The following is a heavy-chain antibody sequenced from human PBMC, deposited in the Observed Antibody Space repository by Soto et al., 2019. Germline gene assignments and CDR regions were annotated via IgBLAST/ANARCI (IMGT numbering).Heavy chain of an antibody. CDR2: IIGDGSTT. CDR1: RFPLNNHT. J-gene: IGHJ4*02. Sequence: GGSLRLSCAPPRFPLNNHTLNWVRPAPGKGLEWVSGIIGDGSTTYYADSVKGRFTISRDNSKNTLFLQMNSLRAEDTAVYYCARGKGLTVSSTNYWGQGALVTVSS. D-gene: IGHD2-2*01. CDR3: ARGKGLTVSSTNY. V-gene: IGHV3-23*01.